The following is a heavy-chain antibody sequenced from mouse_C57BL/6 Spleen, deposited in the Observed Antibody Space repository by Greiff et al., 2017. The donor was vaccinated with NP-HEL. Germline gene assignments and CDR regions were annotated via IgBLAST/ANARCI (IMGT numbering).Heavy chain of an antibody. CDR2: ISDGGSYT. J-gene: IGHJ2*01. CDR1: GFTFSSYA. V-gene: IGHV5-4*03. Sequence: EVNVVESGGGLVKPGGSLKLSCAASGFTFSSYAMSWVRQTPEKRLEWVATISDGGSYTYYPDNVKGRFTISRDNAKNNLYLQMSHLKSEDTAMYYCARGIYGSSYDYWGQGTTLTVSS. CDR3: ARGIYGSSYDY. D-gene: IGHD1-1*01.